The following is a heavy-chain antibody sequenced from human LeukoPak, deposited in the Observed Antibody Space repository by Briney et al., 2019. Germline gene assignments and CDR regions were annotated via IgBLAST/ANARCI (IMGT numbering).Heavy chain of an antibody. J-gene: IGHJ5*02. CDR3: AGGYLTTFDH. V-gene: IGHV3-30*01. CDR2: ISYDGSNK. Sequence: GGSLRLSCAASGFTFSSYAMHWVRQAPGKGLEWVAVISYDGSNKYYADSVKGRFTISRDNSKNTLYLQMNSLRAEDTAVYYCAGGYLTTFDHWGQGTLVTVSS. D-gene: IGHD4-11*01. CDR1: GFTFSSYA.